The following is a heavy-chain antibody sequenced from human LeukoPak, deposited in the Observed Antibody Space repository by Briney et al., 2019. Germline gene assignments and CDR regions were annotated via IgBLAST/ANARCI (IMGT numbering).Heavy chain of an antibody. V-gene: IGHV3-66*01. J-gene: IGHJ6*02. CDR2: LYSGGIT. CDR1: GFTVSINY. Sequence: GGSLRLSWAASGFTVSINYMSWVREAPGKGLEWGSILYSGGITYYADSVKGRFTISSDNSKNTLFLQMNTLRSEDTAVYYCARESDLSGRASYYYFAIDVWGQGTTVTVS. CDR3: ARESDLSGRASYYYFAIDV. D-gene: IGHD3-10*01.